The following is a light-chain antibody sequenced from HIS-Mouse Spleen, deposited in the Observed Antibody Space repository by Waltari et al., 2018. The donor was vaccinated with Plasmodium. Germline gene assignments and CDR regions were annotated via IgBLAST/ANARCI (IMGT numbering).Light chain of an antibody. CDR3: YSAADNNLV. CDR1: VLAKKY. Sequence: SYELTQPSSVSVSPGQTARIPCSGDVLAKKYARCFQQKPGQAPVLVIYKDSERPSGIPERFSGSSSGTTVTLTISGAQVEDEADYYCYSAADNNLVFGGGTKLTVL. J-gene: IGLJ3*02. V-gene: IGLV3-27*01. CDR2: KDS.